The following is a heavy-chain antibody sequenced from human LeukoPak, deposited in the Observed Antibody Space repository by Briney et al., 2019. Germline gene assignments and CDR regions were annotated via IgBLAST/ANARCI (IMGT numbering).Heavy chain of an antibody. CDR1: GFTFSTFS. D-gene: IGHD3-10*01. V-gene: IGHV3-23*01. CDR2: ISGSGGST. J-gene: IGHJ4*02. Sequence: PGGSLRLSCAASGFTFSTFSMNWVRQAPGKGLEWVSAISGSGGSTYYADSVKGRFTISRDNSKNTLYLQMNSLRAEDTAVYYCANRYGSGSYPFDYWGQGTLVTVSS. CDR3: ANRYGSGSYPFDY.